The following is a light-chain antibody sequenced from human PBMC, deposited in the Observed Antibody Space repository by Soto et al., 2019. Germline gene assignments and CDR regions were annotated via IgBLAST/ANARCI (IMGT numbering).Light chain of an antibody. J-gene: IGLJ3*02. Sequence: QSVLTQPVSVSASPGQSITISCAGTSSDIGRFDYVSWYQHHPGNAPKLGISAVSRRSSGISDRFSGSKSGNTATLTISGLQAEDEADYYCASYTTSTTQVFGGGTQLTVL. V-gene: IGLV2-14*01. CDR1: SSDIGRFDY. CDR3: ASYTTSTTQV. CDR2: AVS.